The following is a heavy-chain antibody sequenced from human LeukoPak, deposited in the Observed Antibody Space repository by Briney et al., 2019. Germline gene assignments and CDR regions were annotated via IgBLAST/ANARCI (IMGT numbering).Heavy chain of an antibody. CDR3: ARDVAVNWFDP. J-gene: IGHJ5*02. D-gene: IGHD5-12*01. CDR2: FNWNGGGT. CDR1: GFTFDDYG. Sequence: GGSLRLSCAASGFTFDDYGMSWVRQAPGKGLEWVCGFNWNGGGTTYADSVRGRFTITRDNAKNSLYLQMNSLRAEDTAFYYCARDVAVNWFDPWGQGTLVTVSS. V-gene: IGHV3-20*04.